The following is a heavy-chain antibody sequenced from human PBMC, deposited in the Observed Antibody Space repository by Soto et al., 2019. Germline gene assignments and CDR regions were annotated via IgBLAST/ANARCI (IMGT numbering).Heavy chain of an antibody. Sequence: PGVSLRLSCAASGFTFSSYWMHWVRQAPGKGLVWVSRISTDGSDSSHADSVRGRITISRDNAKSTLYLQMNDLRAEDTAVYYCARDRRGYSGYLFDYWGQGTRVTVSS. CDR3: ARDRRGYSGYLFDY. J-gene: IGHJ4*02. V-gene: IGHV3-74*01. CDR1: GFTFSSYW. CDR2: ISTDGSDS. D-gene: IGHD5-12*01.